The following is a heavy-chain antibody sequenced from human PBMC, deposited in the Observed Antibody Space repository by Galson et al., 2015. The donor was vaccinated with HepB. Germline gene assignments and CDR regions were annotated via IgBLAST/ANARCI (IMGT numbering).Heavy chain of an antibody. CDR2: IIPIFGIA. D-gene: IGHD3-22*01. CDR1: GGTFSSYA. CDR3: ARGYYDSSGYRRPHWFDP. V-gene: IGHV1-69*10. Sequence: SVKVSCKASGGTFSSYAISWVRQAPGQGLEWMGGIIPIFGIANYAQKFQGRVTITADKSTSTAYMELSSLRSEDTAVYYCARGYYDSSGYRRPHWFDPWGQGTLVTVSS. J-gene: IGHJ5*02.